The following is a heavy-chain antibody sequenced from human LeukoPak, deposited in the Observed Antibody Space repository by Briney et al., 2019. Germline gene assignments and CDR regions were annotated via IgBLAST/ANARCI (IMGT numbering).Heavy chain of an antibody. CDR1: GFTFSSDD. J-gene: IGHJ4*02. D-gene: IGHD1-26*01. V-gene: IGHV3-23*01. Sequence: GGSLRLSCAASGFTFSSDDMSWVRQAPGKGLEWVSAINGSGGRPNYADPVKARSTISRDNSKTTLYLQMTSLRAEATAVYYCAKDVEYSGRFVDSRGQGTLVTVSS. CDR2: INGSGGRP. CDR3: AKDVEYSGRFVDS.